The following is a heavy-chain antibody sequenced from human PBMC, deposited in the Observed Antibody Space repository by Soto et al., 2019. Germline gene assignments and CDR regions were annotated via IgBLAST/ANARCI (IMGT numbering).Heavy chain of an antibody. Sequence: QVELQESGPGLVKPSQTLSLTCTVSGGSISSGGYYWSWIRQHPGKGLEWIGYIYYSGSTYYNPSLKSRVTISVDTSKNQFSLKLSSVTAADTAVYYCARGPGGSSGYPDYYYYYGMDVWGQGTTVTVSS. CDR1: GGSISSGGYY. J-gene: IGHJ6*02. CDR3: ARGPGGSSGYPDYYYYYGMDV. D-gene: IGHD3-22*01. CDR2: IYYSGST. V-gene: IGHV4-31*03.